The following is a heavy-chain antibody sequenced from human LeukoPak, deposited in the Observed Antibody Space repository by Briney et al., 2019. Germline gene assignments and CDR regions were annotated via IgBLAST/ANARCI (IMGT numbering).Heavy chain of an antibody. D-gene: IGHD1-26*01. J-gene: IGHJ4*02. Sequence: GGSLRLSCAASGFTFSSYDMNWVRQAPGKGLEWVSYISSSGSTIYYADSVKGRFTISRDNAKNSLYLQMNSLRAEDTAVYYRARCSGSYLIDYWGQGTLVTVSS. V-gene: IGHV3-48*03. CDR3: ARCSGSYLIDY. CDR2: ISSSGSTI. CDR1: GFTFSSYD.